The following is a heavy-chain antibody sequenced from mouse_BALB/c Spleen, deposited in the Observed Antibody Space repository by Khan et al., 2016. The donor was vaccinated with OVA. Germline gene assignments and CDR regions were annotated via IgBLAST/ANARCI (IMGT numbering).Heavy chain of an antibody. Sequence: QIQLVQSGPELKKPGETVKISCKASGYTFTNYGMNWVKQAPGKGLKWMGWINTYTGEPTYADDFKGRVVLSLETSASTAYLQISNLKNEDLTTYFCARISSYWYSDVWGAGTTVTVSS. CDR1: GYTFTNYG. J-gene: IGHJ1*01. D-gene: IGHD6-2*01. CDR2: INTYTGEP. V-gene: IGHV9-1*02. CDR3: ARISSYWYSDV.